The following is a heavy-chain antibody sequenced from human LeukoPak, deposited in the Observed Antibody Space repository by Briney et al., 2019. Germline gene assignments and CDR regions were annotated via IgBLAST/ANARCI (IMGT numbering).Heavy chain of an antibody. Sequence: PSETLSLTCTVSGYSINNGFYWGWIRQPPGKGLEWIGTIHYSGNTDCNPSLKSRVTISGDTSRNQFSLKLNSVTAADTAVYYCAKSNGYGLVDIWGQGTMVTVSS. D-gene: IGHD3-10*01. V-gene: IGHV4-38-2*02. CDR2: IHYSGNT. CDR3: AKSNGYGLVDI. J-gene: IGHJ3*02. CDR1: GYSINNGFY.